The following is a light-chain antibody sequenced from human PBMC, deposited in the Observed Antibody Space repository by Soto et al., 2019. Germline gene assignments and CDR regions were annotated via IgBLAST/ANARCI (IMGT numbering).Light chain of an antibody. CDR3: NSYTRSSTRVV. Sequence: QSVLTQPASVSGSPGQSITISCTGTSSDVGISNYVSWYQQHPGKAPKLIIYEVSNRPSGVSNRFSGSKSGNTASLTISGLQAEDEADYYCNSYTRSSTRVVFGGGTKLTVL. CDR1: SSDVGISNY. V-gene: IGLV2-14*01. CDR2: EVS. J-gene: IGLJ2*01.